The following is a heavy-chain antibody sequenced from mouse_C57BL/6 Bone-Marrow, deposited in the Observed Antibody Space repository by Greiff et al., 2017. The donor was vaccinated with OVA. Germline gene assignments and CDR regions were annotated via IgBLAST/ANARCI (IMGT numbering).Heavy chain of an antibody. CDR1: GYTFTSYG. V-gene: IGHV1-81*01. Sequence: QVQLQQSGAELARPGASVKLSCKASGYTFTSYGISWVKQRTGQGLEWIGVIYPRSGNTYYNEKFKGKATLTADKAYSTAYMELRSLRSEDSAVYFCARCRCLWFADWGQGTLVTVSA. CDR2: IYPRSGNT. CDR3: ARCRCLWFAD. J-gene: IGHJ3*01.